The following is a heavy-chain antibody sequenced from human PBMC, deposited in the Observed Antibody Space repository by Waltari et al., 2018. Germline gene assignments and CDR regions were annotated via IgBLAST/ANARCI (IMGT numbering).Heavy chain of an antibody. J-gene: IGHJ4*02. CDR2: ISGSGGTI. Sequence: YMSWIRQAPGKGLEWVSYISGSGGTIYYADSVKGRFTISRDNAKNSLYLQINSLRAEDTAVYYCARPAAAATGDSDYWGQGTLVTVFS. D-gene: IGHD6-13*01. CDR1: Y. CDR3: ARPAAAATGDSDY. V-gene: IGHV3-11*04.